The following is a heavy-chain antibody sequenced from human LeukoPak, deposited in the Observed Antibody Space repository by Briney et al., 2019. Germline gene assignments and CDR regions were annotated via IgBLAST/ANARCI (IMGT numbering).Heavy chain of an antibody. CDR2: IYYSGST. D-gene: IGHD3-10*01. V-gene: IGHV4-59*08. J-gene: IGHJ4*02. CDR3: ARHRGSGSPYFDY. CDR1: GDSINNYY. Sequence: PSETLSLTCTVSGDSINNYYWSWIRQSPGKGLEWIGYIYYSGSTKYSPSLKSRVTISVDTSKNQFSLKLSSVTAADTAVYYCARHRGSGSPYFDYWGQGTLVTVSS.